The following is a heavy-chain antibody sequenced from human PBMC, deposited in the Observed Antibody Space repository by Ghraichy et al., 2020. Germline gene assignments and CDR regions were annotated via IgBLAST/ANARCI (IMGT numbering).Heavy chain of an antibody. CDR3: AKEGGPTTMVGKNWFDS. CDR2: ISGSAATT. Sequence: GGSLRLSCAASGFTFSSYAMNWVRQAPGKGLEWVSAISGSAATTYYADSVKGRFTISRDNSKNTLYLQMNSLRAEDTAVYYCAKEGGPTTMVGKNWFDSWGQGTLVTVSS. V-gene: IGHV3-23*01. J-gene: IGHJ5*01. CDR1: GFTFSSYA. D-gene: IGHD5-18*01.